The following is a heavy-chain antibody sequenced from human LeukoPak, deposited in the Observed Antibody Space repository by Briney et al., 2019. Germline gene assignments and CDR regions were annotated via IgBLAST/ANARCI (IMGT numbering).Heavy chain of an antibody. CDR2: ISSDGSNK. D-gene: IGHD3-10*01. V-gene: IGHV3-30*04. Sequence: PGRSLRLSCAASGFTFSSYVIHWVRQAPGKGLEWLVVISSDGSNKYYADSVKGRFTISRDNSKNTLYLQMNSLRAEDTAVYYCARERYSYGSGSYYNTDFDYWGQGTLVTVSS. J-gene: IGHJ4*02. CDR1: GFTFSSYV. CDR3: ARERYSYGSGSYYNTDFDY.